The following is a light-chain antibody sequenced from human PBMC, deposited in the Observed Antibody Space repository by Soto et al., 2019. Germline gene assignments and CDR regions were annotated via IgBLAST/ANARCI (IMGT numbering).Light chain of an antibody. Sequence: EIVLTQPPGTLSLSPGERATLSCRASQSVSSSYLAWCQQKPGQAPRLLIYGASSRATGIPDRFSGSGSGTDFTLTISRLVPEDFAVYYCQLYGSSPWTFGQGTKVDIK. V-gene: IGKV3-20*01. J-gene: IGKJ1*01. CDR1: QSVSSSY. CDR2: GAS. CDR3: QLYGSSPWT.